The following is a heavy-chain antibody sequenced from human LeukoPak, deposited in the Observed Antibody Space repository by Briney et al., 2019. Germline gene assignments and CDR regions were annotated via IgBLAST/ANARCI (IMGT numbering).Heavy chain of an antibody. J-gene: IGHJ4*02. CDR1: GFTFRNYA. CDR2: ISYDGSNK. D-gene: IGHD6-25*01. CDR3: ARGIAAAGLDY. Sequence: PGRSLRLSCAAPGFTFRNYAMHWVRQAPGKGLEWVAVISYDGSNKYYADSVKGRFTISRDNSKNTLYLQMNSLRAEDTSVYHCARGIAAAGLDYWGQRTLVTVSS. V-gene: IGHV3-30*04.